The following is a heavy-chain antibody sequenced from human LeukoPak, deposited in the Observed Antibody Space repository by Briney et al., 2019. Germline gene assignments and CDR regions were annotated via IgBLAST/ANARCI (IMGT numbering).Heavy chain of an antibody. CDR2: IYYSGST. D-gene: IGHD3-10*01. Sequence: PSETLSLTCTVSGGSISSYYWSWIGHPPGKGLEWIVYIYYSGSTNYNPSLKSRVTISVDTSKNQFSLKLSSVTAADTAVYYCARDLQYYYGSGSYYTTNWFDPWGQGTLVTVSS. CDR1: GGSISSYY. V-gene: IGHV4-59*01. CDR3: ARDLQYYYGSGSYYTTNWFDP. J-gene: IGHJ5*02.